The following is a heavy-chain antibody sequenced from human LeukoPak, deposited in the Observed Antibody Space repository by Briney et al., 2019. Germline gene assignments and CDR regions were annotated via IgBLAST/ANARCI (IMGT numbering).Heavy chain of an antibody. D-gene: IGHD2-15*01. CDR2: IKQDGSEK. V-gene: IGHV3-7*01. Sequence: GGSLRLSCAASGFTFSSYWMSWVRQAPGKGLEWVANIKQDGSEKYYVDSVKGRFTISRDNAKNSLYLQMNSLRAEDTAVYYCAREYSNGGSSSRHETYYYYMDVWGKGTTVTVSS. CDR3: AREYSNGGSSSRHETYYYYMDV. J-gene: IGHJ6*03. CDR1: GFTFSSYW.